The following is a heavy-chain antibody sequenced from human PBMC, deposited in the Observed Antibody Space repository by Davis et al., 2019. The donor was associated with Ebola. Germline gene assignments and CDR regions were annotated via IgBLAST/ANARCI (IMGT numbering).Heavy chain of an antibody. CDR2: INHSGST. CDR3: ARETRGWWFDP. V-gene: IGHV4-34*01. D-gene: IGHD2-15*01. CDR1: GGSFSGYY. Sequence: SETLSLTCAVYGGSFSGYYWSWIRQPPGKGLEWIGDINHSGSTNYNPSLKSRVTISVDTSKNQFSLKLSSVTAADTAVYYCARETRGWWFDPWGQGTLVTVSS. J-gene: IGHJ5*02.